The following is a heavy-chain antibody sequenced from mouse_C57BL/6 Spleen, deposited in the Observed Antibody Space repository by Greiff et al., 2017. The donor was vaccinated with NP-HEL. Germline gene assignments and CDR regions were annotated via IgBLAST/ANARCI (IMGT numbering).Heavy chain of an antibody. CDR1: GYTFTSYW. CDR3: ASRGPVVRAMDY. J-gene: IGHJ4*01. V-gene: IGHV1-55*01. Sequence: QVQLQQPGAELVKPGASVKMSCKASGYTFTSYWITWVKQRPGQGLEWIGDIYPGSGSTNYNEKFKSKATLTVDTSSSTAYMQLSSLTSEDSAVYYCASRGPVVRAMDYWGQGTSVTVSS. CDR2: IYPGSGST. D-gene: IGHD1-1*01.